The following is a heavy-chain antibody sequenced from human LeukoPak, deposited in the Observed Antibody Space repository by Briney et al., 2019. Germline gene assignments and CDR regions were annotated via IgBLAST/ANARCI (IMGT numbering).Heavy chain of an antibody. Sequence: SETLSLTCTVSGYSISSGYYWGWIRQPPGKGLEWIGSIYHSGSTYYNPSLKSRVTISVDTSKNQFSLKLSSVTAADPAVYYCARALRFLDYWGQGTLVTVSS. D-gene: IGHD3-3*01. CDR3: ARALRFLDY. CDR1: GYSISSGYY. CDR2: IYHSGST. V-gene: IGHV4-38-2*02. J-gene: IGHJ4*02.